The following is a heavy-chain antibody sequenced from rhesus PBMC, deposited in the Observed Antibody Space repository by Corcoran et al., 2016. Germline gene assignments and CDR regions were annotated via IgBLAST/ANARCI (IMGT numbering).Heavy chain of an antibody. D-gene: IGHD6-25*01. Sequence: QVQLQESGPGLLKPSETLSLTCAVSGYSISGYYWSWIRQAPGKGLEWIGYITYSGSTSYNPSLKSRVTISRDTSKNQFYLKLISGTATDTAVYYCARNSGSWIFDYWGQGVLVTVSS. CDR1: GYSISGYY. CDR3: ARNSGSWIFDY. J-gene: IGHJ4*01. V-gene: IGHV4-122*02. CDR2: ITYSGST.